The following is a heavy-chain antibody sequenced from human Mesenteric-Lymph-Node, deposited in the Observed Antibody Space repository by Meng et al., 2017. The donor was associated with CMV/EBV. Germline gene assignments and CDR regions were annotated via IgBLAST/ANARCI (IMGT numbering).Heavy chain of an antibody. CDR2: INPNTGGT. CDR1: GYTFTYYY. V-gene: IGHV1-2*02. CDR3: ARRVEMATIIRFNGWKYYFDY. D-gene: IGHD5-24*01. Sequence: ASVKVSCKASGYTFTYYYMHWVRQAPGQGPECMGWINPNTGGTIYAQKFQGRVTMNRDTSISTAYMELSRLRSDDTAVYCCARRVEMATIIRFNGWKYYFDYWGQGTLVTVSS. J-gene: IGHJ4*02.